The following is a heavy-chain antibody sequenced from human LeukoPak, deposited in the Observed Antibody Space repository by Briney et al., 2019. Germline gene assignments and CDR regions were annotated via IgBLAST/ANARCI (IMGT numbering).Heavy chain of an antibody. J-gene: IGHJ4*02. D-gene: IGHD6-19*01. CDR3: ARGGWSPDF. CDR2: IYYSGST. V-gene: IGHV4-59*01. Sequence: PSETLSLTCTVSGGSISNFYWSWIRQPPGKGLEWIGYIYYSGSTNYNPSLKSRVTMSVDTSKNQFSLKVSSVTAADSAVYYCARGGWSPDFWGQGTLVTVSS. CDR1: GGSISNFY.